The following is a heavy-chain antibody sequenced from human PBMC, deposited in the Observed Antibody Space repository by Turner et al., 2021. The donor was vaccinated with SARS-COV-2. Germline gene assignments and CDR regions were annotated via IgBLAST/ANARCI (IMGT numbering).Heavy chain of an antibody. V-gene: IGHV3-30*18. J-gene: IGHJ4*02. D-gene: IGHD3-22*01. CDR3: AKTIGSYYDSSGYYQYFDY. CDR1: GFTFSSYG. Sequence: QVQLVQSGGGVVQPGRSLRLSCAASGFTFSSYGMHWVRQAPSKGLAWVALISYDGSNKYYADSVKDRFTISRDNSKNTLYLQMNSLRAEDTAVYYCAKTIGSYYDSSGYYQYFDYWGQGTLVTVSS. CDR2: ISYDGSNK.